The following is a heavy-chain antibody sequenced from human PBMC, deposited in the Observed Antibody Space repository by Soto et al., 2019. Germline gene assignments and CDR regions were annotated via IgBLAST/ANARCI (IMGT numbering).Heavy chain of an antibody. CDR1: GFSVSDYA. CDR3: TKSRRSVLMVYGFGGMDV. CDR2: ISGSGDGT. D-gene: IGHD2-8*01. J-gene: IGHJ6*02. Sequence: GGSLRLSCAASGFSVSDYAMSWVRQAPGKGLGWVSSISGSGDGTYYGDSVKGRLTLSRDTSQKTLYLQMNNLRGEDTAVYFCTKSRRSVLMVYGFGGMDVWGRGTTVTVSS. V-gene: IGHV3-23*01.